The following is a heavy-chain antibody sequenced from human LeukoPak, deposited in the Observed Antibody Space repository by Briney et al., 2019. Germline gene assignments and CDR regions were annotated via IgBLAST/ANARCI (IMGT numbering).Heavy chain of an antibody. CDR1: GGSISSYY. CDR2: NYTSGST. D-gene: IGHD4-23*01. J-gene: IGHJ6*03. CDR3: ARLSVGPYYYYMDV. V-gene: IGHV4-4*07. Sequence: SDTLSLTCTVSGGSISSYYWSWIRQPAGKGLEGVGRNYTSGSTNYNASLKSRVTISVDNSKNQFSLKMSSVTAADTAVYYCARLSVGPYYYYMDVWGKGTTVTVSS.